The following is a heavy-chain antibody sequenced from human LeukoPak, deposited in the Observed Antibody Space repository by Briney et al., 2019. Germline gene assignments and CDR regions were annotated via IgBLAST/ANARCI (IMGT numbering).Heavy chain of an antibody. CDR2: IRYDGSNK. CDR3: ATLYDFWSAYYPN. D-gene: IGHD3-3*01. Sequence: GGSLRLSCAASGFTFSSYGMHWVRQAPGKGLEWVAFIRYDGSNKYYADSVKGRFTISRDNAKNSLYLQMNSLRAEDTALYYCATLYDFWSAYYPNWGQGTLVTVSS. V-gene: IGHV3-30*02. CDR1: GFTFSSYG. J-gene: IGHJ4*02.